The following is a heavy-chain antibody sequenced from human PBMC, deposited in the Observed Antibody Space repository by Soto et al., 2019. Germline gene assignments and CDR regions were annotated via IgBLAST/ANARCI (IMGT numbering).Heavy chain of an antibody. Sequence: ASVKVSCKASGYTFTSYGISWVRQAPGQGLEWVGWISAYNGNTNYAQKLQGRVTMTTDTSTSTAYMELRSLRSDDTAVYYCARWYYYGSGSNNWFDPWGQGTLVTVSS. D-gene: IGHD3-10*01. CDR2: ISAYNGNT. J-gene: IGHJ5*02. CDR3: ARWYYYGSGSNNWFDP. V-gene: IGHV1-18*01. CDR1: GYTFTSYG.